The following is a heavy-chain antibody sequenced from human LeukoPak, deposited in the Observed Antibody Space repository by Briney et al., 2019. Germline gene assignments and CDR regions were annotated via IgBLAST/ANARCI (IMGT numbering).Heavy chain of an antibody. D-gene: IGHD2-2*01. J-gene: IGHJ4*02. V-gene: IGHV3-48*01. CDR1: GFTFSSYN. CDR3: ARDTPAMSAGDY. Sequence: PGGSLRLSCAASGFTFSSYNMNWVRQAPGKGLEWVSYISSSGSTIYYADSVKGRFTISRDNAKNSLYLQMNSLRAEDTAVYYCARDTPAMSAGDYWGQGTLVTVSS. CDR2: ISSSGSTI.